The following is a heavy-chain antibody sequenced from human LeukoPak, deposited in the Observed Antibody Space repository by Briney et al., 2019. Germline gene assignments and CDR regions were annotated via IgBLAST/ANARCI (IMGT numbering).Heavy chain of an antibody. Sequence: SETLSLTCTVSGGSISSYYWSWIRQPPGKGREWIGYIYYSGSTNYNPSLKSRVTISVDTSKNQYSLKLSSVTAADTAVYYCARGGSYYYGAGLDYWGQGNLVTVSS. CDR2: IYYSGST. V-gene: IGHV4-59*12. CDR1: GGSISSYY. CDR3: ARGGSYYYGAGLDY. J-gene: IGHJ4*02. D-gene: IGHD3-10*01.